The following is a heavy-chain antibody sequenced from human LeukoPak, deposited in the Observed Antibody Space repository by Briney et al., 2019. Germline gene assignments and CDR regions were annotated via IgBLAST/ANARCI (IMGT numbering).Heavy chain of an antibody. CDR2: IKHDGSEK. Sequence: PGGSLRLSCAASGFTFNTFWMTWVRQAPGKGLEWVANIKHDGSEKHYVDSVKGRFTVSRDNAQNSLYLQMNSLRVDDTAVYYCASSKPELDYWGQGTLVTVSS. D-gene: IGHD1-14*01. CDR1: GFTFNTFW. J-gene: IGHJ4*02. V-gene: IGHV3-7*01. CDR3: ASSKPELDY.